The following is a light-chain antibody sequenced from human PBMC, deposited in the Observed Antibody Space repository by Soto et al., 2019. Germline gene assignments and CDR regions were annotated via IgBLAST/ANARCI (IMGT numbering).Light chain of an antibody. CDR1: SSDVGGYDF. V-gene: IGLV2-14*01. Sequence: QYVLAQPASVSGSPGQSITISCTVASSDVGGYDFVSWYQHHPGTPPKLIIYEVTHRPSGVSHRFSGSKSASTASLTISGLQVEDEADYFCGSYSSTTTREVFGTGTKVTVL. CDR3: GSYSSTTTREV. CDR2: EVT. J-gene: IGLJ1*01.